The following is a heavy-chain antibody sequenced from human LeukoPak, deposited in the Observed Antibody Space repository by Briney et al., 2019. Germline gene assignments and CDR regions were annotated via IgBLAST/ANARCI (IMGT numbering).Heavy chain of an antibody. CDR1: GFTFSSYA. CDR2: ISGGGVST. CDR3: AKRGNPAVGHHYLDV. J-gene: IGHJ6*03. V-gene: IGHV3-23*01. Sequence: PGGSLRLSCAASGFTFSSYAMSWVRQAPGKGLKWVSAISGGGVSTYYAVSVKGRFTISRDNSKNTLYLQMNSLSAEDTAVYYCAKRGNPAVGHHYLDVWGKGSTVSVSS. D-gene: IGHD2-2*01.